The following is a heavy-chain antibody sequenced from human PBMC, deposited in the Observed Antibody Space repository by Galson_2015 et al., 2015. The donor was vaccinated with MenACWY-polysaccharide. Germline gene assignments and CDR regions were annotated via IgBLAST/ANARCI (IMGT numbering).Heavy chain of an antibody. CDR3: ARPVTPFRIVVVPAAPDS. CDR1: GFTFSSYD. Sequence: SLRLSCAASGFTFSSYDMNWLRQSPGKGLEWVSYISTSGSAAYYAESVKGRFTISRDNAKNSLFLQMNSLRVEDTAVYYCARPVTPFRIVVVPAAPDSCGPGSLVTVSS. V-gene: IGHV3-48*03. D-gene: IGHD2-2*01. J-gene: IGHJ4*02. CDR2: ISTSGSAA.